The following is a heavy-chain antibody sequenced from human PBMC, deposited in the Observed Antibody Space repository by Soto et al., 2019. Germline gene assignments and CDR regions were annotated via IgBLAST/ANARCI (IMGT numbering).Heavy chain of an antibody. Sequence: QVQLVESGGGVVQPGRSLRLSCAASGFTFSSYGMHWVRQAPGKGLEWVAVISYDGSNKYYADSVKGRFTISRDNSKNTLYLQMNSLRAEDTAVYYCAKDRGIVVVITPEYFQHWGQGTLVTVSS. V-gene: IGHV3-30*18. D-gene: IGHD3-22*01. CDR2: ISYDGSNK. CDR3: AKDRGIVVVITPEYFQH. J-gene: IGHJ1*01. CDR1: GFTFSSYG.